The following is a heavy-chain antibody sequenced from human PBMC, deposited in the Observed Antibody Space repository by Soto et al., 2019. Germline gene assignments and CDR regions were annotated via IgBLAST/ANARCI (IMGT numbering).Heavy chain of an antibody. V-gene: IGHV4-39*02. CDR2: ISYTGGT. CDR1: GVSISSRSYY. D-gene: IGHD3-3*01. Sequence: QLHESGPGLVKPSETLSLTCTVSGVSISSRSYYWGWIRQPPGKGLEWIGSISYTGGTYTNPSLKSRVTISADTAKNQFSLRLSSVTAADTAVYYCAREANFLGQANWGQGTLVTVSS. CDR3: AREANFLGQAN. J-gene: IGHJ4*02.